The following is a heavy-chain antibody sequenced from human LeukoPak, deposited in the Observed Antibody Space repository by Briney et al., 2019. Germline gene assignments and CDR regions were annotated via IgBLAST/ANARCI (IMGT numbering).Heavy chain of an antibody. Sequence: SETLSLTCTVSGGSISSYSWSWIRQPPGKGLEWIGEIYYSGSTSYNPSLKSRVTISVDTSKNQLSLKLSSATAADTAVYYCARVLPPLYYFDYWGQGTLVNVSS. J-gene: IGHJ4*02. CDR1: GGSISSYS. D-gene: IGHD1-14*01. CDR3: ARVLPPLYYFDY. V-gene: IGHV4-59*08. CDR2: IYYSGST.